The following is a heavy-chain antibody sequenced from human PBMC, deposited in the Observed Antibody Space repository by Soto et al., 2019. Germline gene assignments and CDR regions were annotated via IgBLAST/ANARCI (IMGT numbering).Heavy chain of an antibody. CDR1: GFTFISNY. CDR3: ARDRWGYGMDV. CDR2: IYSGGST. V-gene: IGHV3-53*01. D-gene: IGHD7-27*01. J-gene: IGHJ6*02. Sequence: PWGSLRLSCSSSGFTFISNYMSWFRQAPGKGLEWVSVIYSGGSTYYADSVKGRFTISRDNSKNTLYLQMNSLRAEDTAVYYCARDRWGYGMDVWGQGTTVTVSS.